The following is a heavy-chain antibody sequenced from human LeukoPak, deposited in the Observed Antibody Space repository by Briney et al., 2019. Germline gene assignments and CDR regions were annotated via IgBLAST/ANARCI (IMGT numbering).Heavy chain of an antibody. CDR2: ITGSGRGT. Sequence: PGGSLTLSCTASGLTFSNYATTWVRQAPGKGLEWVSSITGSGRGTYYADSVKGRFSVSRDNSQNTVFLHMNSLRADDTALYYCSKDPNGDYVGAFDMWGPGTMVIVSS. D-gene: IGHD4-17*01. CDR3: SKDPNGDYVGAFDM. J-gene: IGHJ3*02. V-gene: IGHV3-23*01. CDR1: GLTFSNYA.